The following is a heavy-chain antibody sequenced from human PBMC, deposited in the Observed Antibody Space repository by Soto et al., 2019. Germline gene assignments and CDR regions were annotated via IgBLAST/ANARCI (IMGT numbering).Heavy chain of an antibody. CDR2: INAGNGNT. D-gene: IGHD3-10*01. CDR1: GYTFTSYA. J-gene: IGHJ5*02. Sequence: ASVKVSCKASGYTFTSYAMHWVRQAPGQRLEWMGWINAGNGNTKYSQKFQGRVTITRDTSASTAYMELSSLRSEDTAVYYCARAQNYYGSGGEYNWFDPWGQGTLVTVS. V-gene: IGHV1-3*01. CDR3: ARAQNYYGSGGEYNWFDP.